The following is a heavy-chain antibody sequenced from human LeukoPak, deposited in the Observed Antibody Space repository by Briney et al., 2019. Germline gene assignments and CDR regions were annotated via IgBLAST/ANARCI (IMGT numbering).Heavy chain of an antibody. Sequence: ASVKVSCKPSGYIFTNFGIIWVRQAPGQGLEWMGWISPHNSNTKYAQKFQGRVTMTTDTSTRTAYIELRSLRYDDTAVYCCARSHSGSLRAPFDQWGQGTLGTVSS. V-gene: IGHV1-18*01. J-gene: IGHJ4*02. CDR1: GYIFTNFG. CDR2: ISPHNSNT. CDR3: ARSHSGSLRAPFDQ. D-gene: IGHD3-22*01.